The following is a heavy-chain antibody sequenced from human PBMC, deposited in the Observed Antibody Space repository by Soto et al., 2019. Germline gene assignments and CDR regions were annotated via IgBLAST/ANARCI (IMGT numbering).Heavy chain of an antibody. CDR2: ISGSGGST. CDR1: GFTFSSYA. J-gene: IGHJ6*02. D-gene: IGHD3-3*01. V-gene: IGHV3-23*01. CDR3: AKDLDFWSGEHLINYYYYGMDV. Sequence: GGSLRLSCAASGFTFSSYAMSWVRQAPGKGLEWVSAISGSGGSTYYADSVKGRFTISRDNSKNTLYLQMNSLRAEDTAVYYCAKDLDFWSGEHLINYYYYGMDVLGQGTTVTVSS.